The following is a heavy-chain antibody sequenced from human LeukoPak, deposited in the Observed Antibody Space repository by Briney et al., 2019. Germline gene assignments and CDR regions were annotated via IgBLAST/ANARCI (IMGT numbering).Heavy chain of an antibody. V-gene: IGHV3-30-3*01. J-gene: IGHJ6*02. CDR1: GFTFSNYA. Sequence: GGSLRLSCAASGFTFSNYAMHWVRQAPGKGLEWVAVISYDGSNKYYADSVKGRFTISRDNSKNTLYLQMNSLRAEDTAVYYCARDYNFDRYYYYGMDVWGQGTTVTVSS. D-gene: IGHD3-9*01. CDR2: ISYDGSNK. CDR3: ARDYNFDRYYYYGMDV.